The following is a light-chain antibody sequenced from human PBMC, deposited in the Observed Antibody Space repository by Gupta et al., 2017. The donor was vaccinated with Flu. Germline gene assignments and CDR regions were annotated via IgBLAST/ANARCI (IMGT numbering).Light chain of an antibody. CDR1: QTVRTH. CDR3: QQYTNWPSALT. CDR2: EAS. J-gene: IGKJ5*01. V-gene: IGKV3-15*01. Sequence: TLSVSPGGRATLSCRASQTVRTHLAWFQQRPGQAPRLLIYEASTRAPGIPARFSGSGSGTDFTLTISSLESEDFAVYYCQQYTNWPSALTFGQGTRLEIE.